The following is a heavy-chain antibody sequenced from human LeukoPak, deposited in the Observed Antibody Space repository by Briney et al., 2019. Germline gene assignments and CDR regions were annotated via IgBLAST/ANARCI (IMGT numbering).Heavy chain of an antibody. CDR1: GGSFSGYY. CDR3: ARAPQSDYGTHWHFDL. Sequence: SETLSLTCAVYGGSFSGYYWSWIRQPPGKGLEWIGEINHSGSTNYNPSLKSRVTISVDTSKNQFSLKLSSVTAAVTAVYYCARAPQSDYGTHWHFDLWGRGTLVTVSS. V-gene: IGHV4-34*01. J-gene: IGHJ2*01. D-gene: IGHD4-17*01. CDR2: INHSGST.